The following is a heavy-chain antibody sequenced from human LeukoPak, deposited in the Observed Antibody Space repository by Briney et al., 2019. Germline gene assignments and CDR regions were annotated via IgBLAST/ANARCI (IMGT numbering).Heavy chain of an antibody. V-gene: IGHV3-74*01. D-gene: IGHD2-8*01. CDR3: ARVQGHPPNGLDV. CDR2: INSDASST. J-gene: IGHJ3*01. CDR1: GFTLSNFA. Sequence: GGSLRLSCAASGFTLSNFAMHWVRQAPGKGLVWVSRINSDASSTSYADSVKGRFTISRDNAKNTLYLQMNSLRAEDTAVYYCARVQGHPPNGLDVWGQGTMVTVSS.